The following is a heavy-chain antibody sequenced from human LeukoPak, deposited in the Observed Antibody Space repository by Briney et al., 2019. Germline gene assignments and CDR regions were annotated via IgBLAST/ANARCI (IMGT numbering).Heavy chain of an antibody. CDR3: ARENIVVDY. CDR1: GYSISSGYY. CDR2: IYHSGST. J-gene: IGHJ4*02. D-gene: IGHD2/OR15-2a*01. V-gene: IGHV4-38-2*02. Sequence: SETLSLTCTVSGYSISSGYYWGWIRQPPGKGLEWIGSIYHSGSTNYNPSLKSRVTISVDKSKNQFSLKLSSVTAADTAVYYCARENIVVDYWGQGTLVTVSS.